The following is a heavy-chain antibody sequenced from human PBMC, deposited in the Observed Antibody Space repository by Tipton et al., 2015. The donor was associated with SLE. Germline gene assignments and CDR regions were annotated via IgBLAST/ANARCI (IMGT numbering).Heavy chain of an antibody. CDR2: IHTNGNT. V-gene: IGHV4-4*08. J-gene: IGHJ4*02. Sequence: TLSLTCTFSGGSISSYSWGWIRQPPGKGLEWIGYIHTNGNTNYNPSLKSRVTISVDTSKKHFSLKLSSVTAADTAVYYCVRSSGYDILTGYYPFDQWGQGTLVTVSS. CDR1: GGSISSYS. D-gene: IGHD3-9*01. CDR3: VRSSGYDILTGYYPFDQ.